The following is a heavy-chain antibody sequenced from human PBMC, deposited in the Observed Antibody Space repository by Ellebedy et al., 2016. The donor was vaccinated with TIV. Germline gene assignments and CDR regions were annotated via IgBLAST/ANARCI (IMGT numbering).Heavy chain of an antibody. D-gene: IGHD3-22*01. CDR1: GYRFANYW. J-gene: IGHJ4*02. Sequence: GESLKISCKGSGYRFANYWIGWVRQMPGKGLEWMGIINPGDSDTRYSPSFQGQVTISADKSINTAYLQWSSLKASDTAMYYCARGSCYDDNSGDDYWGQGTLVTVSS. V-gene: IGHV5-51*01. CDR2: INPGDSDT. CDR3: ARGSCYDDNSGDDY.